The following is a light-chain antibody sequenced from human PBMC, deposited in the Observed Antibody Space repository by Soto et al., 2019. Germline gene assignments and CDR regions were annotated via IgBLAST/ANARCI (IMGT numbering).Light chain of an antibody. J-gene: IGKJ1*01. CDR3: QTYDKAPWT. V-gene: IGKV1-27*01. CDR1: RGIYTN. Sequence: DIQMAQSPSSLSASVGDRVTITCRASRGIYTNLAWYQQKPGNAPKLLISGASTLQSGVPSRFSASGSGTDFCLTISGLQSADVGTYFCQTYDKAPWTFGPGTRV. CDR2: GAS.